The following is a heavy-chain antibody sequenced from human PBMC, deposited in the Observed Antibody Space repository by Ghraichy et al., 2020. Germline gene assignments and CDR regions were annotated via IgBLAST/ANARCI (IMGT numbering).Heavy chain of an antibody. Sequence: ASVKVSCKASGYTFINYDINWVRQATGQGPEWMGWMNPNSGTTDYAQKFRGRVTITRDTSIRTAYMDLSSLRSEDTAVYYCARWPLLVVPGGVGMDVWGQGTTVTVSS. D-gene: IGHD2-15*01. CDR3: ARWPLLVVPGGVGMDV. CDR1: GYTFINYD. J-gene: IGHJ6*02. V-gene: IGHV1-8*03. CDR2: MNPNSGTT.